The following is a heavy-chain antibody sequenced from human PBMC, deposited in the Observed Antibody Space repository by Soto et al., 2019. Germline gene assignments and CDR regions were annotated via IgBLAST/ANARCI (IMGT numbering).Heavy chain of an antibody. CDR1: GGSLRGSY. D-gene: IGHD2-21*01. J-gene: IGHJ4*02. CDR3: ARGHIPVYGPVPDYFDS. CDR2: VTHSGST. V-gene: IGHV4-34*02. Sequence: QVHLQQWGAGLLKPSETLSLTCGVYGGSLRGSYWSWIRQPPGKALEWLGKVTHSGSTTFNPSLKSRVSLAVDTPDNQFSLKLTSVTAADTAVYYCARGHIPVYGPVPDYFDSWGQGTLVTVSS.